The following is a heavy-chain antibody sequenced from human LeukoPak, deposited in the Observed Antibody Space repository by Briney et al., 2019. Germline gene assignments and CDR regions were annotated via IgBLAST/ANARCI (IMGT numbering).Heavy chain of an antibody. CDR1: GGSFSGHY. V-gene: IGHV4-34*01. CDR2: INHNGST. CDR3: ARHLKEGYSSGWFAFDI. Sequence: SETLSLTCAVDGGSFSGHYWSWIRQPPGKGLEGIGEINHNGSTNYTPSLKSRVTISVDTSKNQFSLKLSSVTAADTAVYYCARHLKEGYSSGWFAFDIWGQGTMVTVSS. D-gene: IGHD6-19*01. J-gene: IGHJ3*02.